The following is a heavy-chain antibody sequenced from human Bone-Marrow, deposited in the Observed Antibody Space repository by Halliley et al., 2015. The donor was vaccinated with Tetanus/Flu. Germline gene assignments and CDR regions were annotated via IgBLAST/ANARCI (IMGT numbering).Heavy chain of an antibody. J-gene: IGHJ4*02. Sequence: EYVSSITSNGDSTDYADSVKGRFTISRDNSKNTVFVQLSSLRVEDTAVYYCVKAGPTTLSPFDHWGQGTLVTVSS. CDR2: ITSNGDST. V-gene: IGHV3-64*05. D-gene: IGHD1-26*01. CDR3: VKAGPTTLSPFDH.